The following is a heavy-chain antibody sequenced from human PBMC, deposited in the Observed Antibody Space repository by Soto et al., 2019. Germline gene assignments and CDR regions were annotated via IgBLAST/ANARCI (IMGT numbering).Heavy chain of an antibody. Sequence: GGSLRLSCSASGFTFSSYDMHWVRQGTGRGLEWVSAIGTTGDTYYAGSVKGRFTISRENAKNSLYLQMNSLRAGDTAIYFCARAIGPTLFDYWGQGTLVTVSS. J-gene: IGHJ4*02. CDR1: GFTFSSYD. D-gene: IGHD3-22*01. CDR3: ARAIGPTLFDY. V-gene: IGHV3-13*04. CDR2: IGTTGDT.